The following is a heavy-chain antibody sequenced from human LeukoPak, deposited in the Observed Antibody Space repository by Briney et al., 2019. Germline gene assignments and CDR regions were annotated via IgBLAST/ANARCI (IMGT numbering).Heavy chain of an antibody. D-gene: IGHD3-10*01. J-gene: IGHJ6*03. CDR1: GFTFSSYG. V-gene: IGHV3-23*01. CDR3: SREYYYGSGTYPPYYMDV. CDR2: ISGSGGST. Sequence: GGSLRLSCAASGFTFSSYGMSWVRQAPGKGLEWVSAISGSGGSTYYADSVKGRFTISRDNSKNTLYLQMNSLRAEDTAVYYCSREYYYGSGTYPPYYMDVWGKGTTVTISS.